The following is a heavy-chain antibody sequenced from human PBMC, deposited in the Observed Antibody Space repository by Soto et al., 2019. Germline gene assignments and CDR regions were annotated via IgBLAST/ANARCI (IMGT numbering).Heavy chain of an antibody. D-gene: IGHD1-1*01. Sequence: GGSLRLSCAASGFTFSSYSMNWVRQAPGKGLEWVSSISSSSSYIYYADSVKGRFTISRDNAKNSLYLQMNSLRAEDTAVYYCARAPSLWTSYYYYYYYMDVWGKGTTVTVSS. CDR1: GFTFSSYS. CDR2: ISSSSSYI. J-gene: IGHJ6*03. CDR3: ARAPSLWTSYYYYYYYMDV. V-gene: IGHV3-21*01.